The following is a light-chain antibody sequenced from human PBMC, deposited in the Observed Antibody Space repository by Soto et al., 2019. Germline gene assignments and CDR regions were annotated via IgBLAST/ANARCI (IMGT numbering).Light chain of an antibody. J-gene: IGKJ1*01. Sequence: EIVMTQSPATLSVSPRERATLSCRASQSVSSTLVGYQQKPGQAPRLLIYGASTRATGVPARFSGSGSGTEFTLTISSLQPEDFAVYYCQQYNNWPPWTFGQGTKVAIK. V-gene: IGKV3-15*01. CDR1: QSVSST. CDR2: GAS. CDR3: QQYNNWPPWT.